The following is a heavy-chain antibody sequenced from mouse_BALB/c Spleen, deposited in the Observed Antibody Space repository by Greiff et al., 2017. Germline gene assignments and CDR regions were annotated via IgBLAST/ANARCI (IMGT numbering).Heavy chain of an antibody. V-gene: IGHV1-14*01. J-gene: IGHJ3*01. CDR3: ARSGPMITLAY. D-gene: IGHD2-4*01. CDR1: GYTFTSYV. Sequence: EVQLQESGPELVKPGASVKMSCKASGYTFTSYVMHWVKQKPGQGLEWIGYINPYNDGTKYNEKFKGKATLTSDKSSSTAYMELSSLTSEDSAVYYCARSGPMITLAYWGQGTLVTVSA. CDR2: INPYNDGT.